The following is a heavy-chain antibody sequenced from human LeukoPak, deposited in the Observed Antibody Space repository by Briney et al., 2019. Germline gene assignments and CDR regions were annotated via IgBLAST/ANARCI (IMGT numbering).Heavy chain of an antibody. J-gene: IGHJ4*02. V-gene: IGHV4-34*01. CDR3: ARGRFDRALF. CDR2: INHSGST. D-gene: IGHD3-22*01. CDR1: GGSFSGYY. Sequence: SETLSLTCAVYGGSFSGYYWSWIRQPPGKGLEWIGEINHSGSTNYNPSLKSRVTISVDTSKNQFSLKLSSVTAADTAVHYCARGRFDRALFWGQGTLVTVSS.